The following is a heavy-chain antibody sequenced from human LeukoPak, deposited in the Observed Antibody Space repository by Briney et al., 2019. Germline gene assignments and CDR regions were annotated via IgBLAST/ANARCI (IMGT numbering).Heavy chain of an antibody. CDR2: ISASGGAT. Sequence: PGGSLRLSCAASGFTFRTYGMSWVRQAPGKGLEWVSGISASGGATHYADSVRGRFTVSRDNSKNTLGLQMDSLRAEDTALYYCVTSGSLRLGELSPIDFWGQGTLVTVSS. D-gene: IGHD3-16*02. CDR1: GFTFRTYG. J-gene: IGHJ4*02. CDR3: VTSGSLRLGELSPIDF. V-gene: IGHV3-23*01.